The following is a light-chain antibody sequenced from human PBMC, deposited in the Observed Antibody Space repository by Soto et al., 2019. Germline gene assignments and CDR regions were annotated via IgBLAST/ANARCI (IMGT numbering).Light chain of an antibody. CDR3: QQYGSSPWA. Sequence: EIVLTQSPATLSLSPGERATLSCRASQSVSSYLAWYQQKPGRAPRLLIYTASTRATDIPDRFSGSGSGTDFTLTISRLEPEDVAVYYCQQYGSSPWAFGQGTKVDIK. CDR1: QSVSSY. CDR2: TAS. J-gene: IGKJ1*01. V-gene: IGKV3-20*01.